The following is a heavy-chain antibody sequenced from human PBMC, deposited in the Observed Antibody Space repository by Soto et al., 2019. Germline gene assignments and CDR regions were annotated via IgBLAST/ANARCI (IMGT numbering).Heavy chain of an antibody. CDR1: GYSFSRYW. Sequence: GESLKISCKGSGYSFSRYWIGWVRQMPWKGLEWMGIIYPGDSDTRYSPSFQGQVTISADKSISTAYLQWSSLKASDTAMYYCARPSCSSTSCSFDYWGQGTLVTVS. CDR3: ARPSCSSTSCSFDY. V-gene: IGHV5-51*01. CDR2: IYPGDSDT. D-gene: IGHD2-2*01. J-gene: IGHJ4*02.